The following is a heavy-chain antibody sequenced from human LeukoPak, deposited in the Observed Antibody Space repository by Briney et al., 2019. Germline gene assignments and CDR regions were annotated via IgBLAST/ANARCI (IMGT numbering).Heavy chain of an antibody. J-gene: IGHJ4*02. D-gene: IGHD6-13*01. CDR3: AKSYSSTWFGDFDY. CDR1: GGSLSSYY. V-gene: IGHV4-59*08. Sequence: PSWTLSLTCTVSGGSLSSYYWSWIRQPPGKGLEWIGYVYYSGSTNYNPSLKSRVTISVDTSKNQFSLSLTSVTAADTAVYYCAKSYSSTWFGDFDYWGQGTLVTVYS. CDR2: VYYSGST.